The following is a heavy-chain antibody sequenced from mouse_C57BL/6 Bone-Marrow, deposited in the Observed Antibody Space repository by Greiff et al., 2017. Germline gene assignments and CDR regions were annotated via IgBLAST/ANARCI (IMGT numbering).Heavy chain of an antibody. D-gene: IGHD2-5*01. Sequence: QVQLQQPGAELVKPGASVKLSCKASGYTFTSYWMHWVKQRPGQGLEWIGMIHPSSGSTNYNEKFKSKATLTVDKSSSTAYMQLSSLTSEDSAVYYCARESKRCSMDYWGQGTSVTVSS. CDR1: GYTFTSYW. CDR2: IHPSSGST. CDR3: ARESKRCSMDY. J-gene: IGHJ4*01. V-gene: IGHV1-64*01.